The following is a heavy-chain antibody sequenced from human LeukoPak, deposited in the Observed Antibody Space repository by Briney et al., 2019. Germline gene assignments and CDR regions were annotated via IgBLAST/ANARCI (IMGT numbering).Heavy chain of an antibody. J-gene: IGHJ4*02. Sequence: ASVKVSCKASGYTFTSYGISWVRQAPGQGLEWMGWSSAYNGNTNYAQKLQGRVTMTTDTSTSTAYMELRSLRSDDTAVYYCARDVNDFWSGYYTGTTVGDYWGQGTLVTVSS. CDR1: GYTFTSYG. CDR3: ARDVNDFWSGYYTGTTVGDY. D-gene: IGHD3-3*01. CDR2: SSAYNGNT. V-gene: IGHV1-18*01.